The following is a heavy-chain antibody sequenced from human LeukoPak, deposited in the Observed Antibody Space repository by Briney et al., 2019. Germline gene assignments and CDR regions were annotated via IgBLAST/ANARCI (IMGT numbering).Heavy chain of an antibody. CDR3: ARESASNEWDS. V-gene: IGHV5-51*01. D-gene: IGHD3-3*01. CDR2: IYPADSDT. Sequence: GESLKISCKGSGYSFTSHWIGWVRQTPEKGLEWMGIIYPADSDTRHSPSFQGQVTISVDKSISTTFLHWSSLEASDTAMYFCARESASNEWDSWGQGTLVTVSS. J-gene: IGHJ4*02. CDR1: GYSFTSHW.